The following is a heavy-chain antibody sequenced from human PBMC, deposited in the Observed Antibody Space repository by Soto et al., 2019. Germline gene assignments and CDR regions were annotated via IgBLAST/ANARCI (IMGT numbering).Heavy chain of an antibody. D-gene: IGHD2-2*01. V-gene: IGHV3-30*03. J-gene: IGHJ4*02. CDR1: GFTFSSYG. CDR2: ISCSGSNK. Sequence: GGSLRLSCAASGFTFSSYGMHWVRQAPGKGLEWVSVISCSGSNKYYADSVKGRFTISRDNAKTSLYLQMDSLRVEDTAVYYCASRFCTSSGCQELGRWGQGTLVTVSS. CDR3: ASRFCTSSGCQELGR.